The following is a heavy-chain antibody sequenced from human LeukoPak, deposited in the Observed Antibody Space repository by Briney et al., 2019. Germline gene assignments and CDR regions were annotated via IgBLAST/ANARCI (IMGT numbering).Heavy chain of an antibody. CDR3: ARHYDILTGYLIDP. CDR1: GYSFTSYW. J-gene: IGHJ5*02. CDR2: IDLSDSDT. Sequence: GESLKISCKGSGYSFTSYWISWVRQMPGKGLEWMGKIDLSDSDTRYSPSFQGHVTISTDKSISTAYLQWSSLKASDTAMYYCARHYDILTGYLIDPWGQGTLVTVSS. D-gene: IGHD3-9*01. V-gene: IGHV5-10-1*01.